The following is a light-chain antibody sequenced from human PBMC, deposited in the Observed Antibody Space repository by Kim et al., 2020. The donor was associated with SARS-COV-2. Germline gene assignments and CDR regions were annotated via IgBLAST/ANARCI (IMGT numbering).Light chain of an antibody. CDR3: QQRSDWPIT. CDR1: QSVSSL. V-gene: IGKV3-11*01. J-gene: IGKJ5*01. CDR2: DAS. Sequence: EIVLTQSPATLSLSPGERATLSCRASQSVSSLLAWYQHKPGQPPRLLVYDASNRATGIPARFSGSWSGTDFTLTISSPEPEDFAVYYCQQRSDWPITFGQGTRLEIK.